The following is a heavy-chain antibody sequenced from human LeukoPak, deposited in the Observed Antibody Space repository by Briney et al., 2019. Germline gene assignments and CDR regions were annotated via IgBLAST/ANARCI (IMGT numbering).Heavy chain of an antibody. Sequence: SETLSLTCAVYGGSFSAYSWSWIRQPPGKGLEWIGEINHSGSTNYNASLKSRLTISVDTSKNQFSLKLSSVTAADTAVYYCARLYDSSGTYYYYYMDVWGKGTTVTVSS. J-gene: IGHJ6*03. CDR3: ARLYDSSGTYYYYYMDV. V-gene: IGHV4-34*01. D-gene: IGHD3-22*01. CDR1: GGSFSAYS. CDR2: INHSGST.